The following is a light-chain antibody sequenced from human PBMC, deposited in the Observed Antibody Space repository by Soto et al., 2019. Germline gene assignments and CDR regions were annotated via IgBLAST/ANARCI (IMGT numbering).Light chain of an antibody. CDR3: QQYNNWLT. CDR1: QSVSSN. Sequence: ERVMTQSPATLSVSPGERATLSCRASQSVSSNLAWYQQKPGQAPRLLIYDASTRATGIPARFSGSGSGTEFTLTISSLQSEDFAVYYCQQYNNWLTFGGGTKVEIK. V-gene: IGKV3-15*01. CDR2: DAS. J-gene: IGKJ4*01.